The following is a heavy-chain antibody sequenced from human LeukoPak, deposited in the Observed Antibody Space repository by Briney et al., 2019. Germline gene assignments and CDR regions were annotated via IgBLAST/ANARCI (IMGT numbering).Heavy chain of an antibody. J-gene: IGHJ3*02. CDR1: GFTFSSYW. CDR3: AIDRGAFDI. V-gene: IGHV3-7*01. Sequence: GGSLRLSCAASGFTFSSYWMSWVRQAPGKGLEWVGNIKHDGSEKYYVDSVKGGFTISRDNAKNSLYLQMNSLRAEDTAVYYCAIDRGAFDIWGQGTMVTVSS. CDR2: IKHDGSEK.